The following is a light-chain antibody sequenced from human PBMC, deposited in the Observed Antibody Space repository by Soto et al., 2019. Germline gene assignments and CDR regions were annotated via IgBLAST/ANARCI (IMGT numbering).Light chain of an antibody. J-gene: IGLJ2*01. V-gene: IGLV3-25*03. Sequence: SYELTQAPSVSVSPGQTARITCSGDALPKQYAYWYQQRPGQAPMLVIYKDSERPSGIPERFSGSSPGTTVTLTISGVQAEDEADYYCQSVDSSGIYVVFGGGTKLTVL. CDR2: KDS. CDR3: QSVDSSGIYVV. CDR1: ALPKQY.